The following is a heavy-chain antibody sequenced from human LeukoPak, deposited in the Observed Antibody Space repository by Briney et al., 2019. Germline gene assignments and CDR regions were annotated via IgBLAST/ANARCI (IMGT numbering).Heavy chain of an antibody. J-gene: IGHJ5*02. D-gene: IGHD6-13*01. V-gene: IGHV4-39*07. CDR2: IYYSGST. CDR3: ARDFERRDRGIAAAGTVLLFDP. CDR1: GGSISSSSYY. Sequence: PSETLSLTCTVSGGSISSSSYYWGWIRQPPGKGLEWIGSIYYSGSTYYNSSLKGRVTISVDTSKNQFSLKLSSVTAADTAVYYCARDFERRDRGIAAAGTVLLFDPWGQGTLVTVSS.